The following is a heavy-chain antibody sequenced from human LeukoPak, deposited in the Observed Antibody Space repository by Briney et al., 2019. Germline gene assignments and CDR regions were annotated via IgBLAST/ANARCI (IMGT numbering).Heavy chain of an antibody. CDR2: INGSGGST. Sequence: PGASLRLSCAASGFTFSSYAMSWVRQAPGKGLEWVSAINGSGGSTYYADSVKGRFTISRDNSKNTLYLQMNSLRAEDTAVYYCAKDSSGYSSSWYYWGQGTLVTVSS. D-gene: IGHD6-13*01. V-gene: IGHV3-23*01. J-gene: IGHJ4*02. CDR1: GFTFSSYA. CDR3: AKDSSGYSSSWYY.